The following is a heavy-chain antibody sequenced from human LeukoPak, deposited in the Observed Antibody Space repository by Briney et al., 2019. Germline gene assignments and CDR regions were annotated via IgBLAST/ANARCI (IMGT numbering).Heavy chain of an antibody. CDR2: IYYSGST. J-gene: IGHJ4*02. Sequence: PSETLSLTCTVSGGSISPYFWSWIRQPPGKGLEWLGYIYYSGSTSYNPSLKSRVTISVDTSKNQFSLRLSSVTAADTAVYYCARHYPNHRFDSSGYYFGGFDYWGQGTLVTVSS. D-gene: IGHD3-22*01. V-gene: IGHV4-59*08. CDR3: ARHYPNHRFDSSGYYFGGFDY. CDR1: GGSISPYF.